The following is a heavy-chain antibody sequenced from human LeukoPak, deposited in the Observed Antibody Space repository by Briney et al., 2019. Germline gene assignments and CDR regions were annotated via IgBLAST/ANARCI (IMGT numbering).Heavy chain of an antibody. Sequence: GGSLRLSCVDSGFTFSSYSMNWVRQALGKGLEWVSYISSSSYIYYADSVKGRFTISRDNAKNSLYLQMNSLRAEDTAVYYCAVNDGYCSSTSCPAFDYWGQGTLVTVSS. D-gene: IGHD2-2*01. J-gene: IGHJ4*02. CDR3: AVNDGYCSSTSCPAFDY. CDR1: GFTFSSYS. CDR2: ISSSSYI. V-gene: IGHV3-21*01.